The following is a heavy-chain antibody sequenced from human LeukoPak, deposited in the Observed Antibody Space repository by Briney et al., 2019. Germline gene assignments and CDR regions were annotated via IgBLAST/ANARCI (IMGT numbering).Heavy chain of an antibody. J-gene: IGHJ4*02. D-gene: IGHD3-10*01. CDR2: IYPDDSDT. CDR1: GYTFTSYW. Sequence: GESLKISCKGSGYTFTSYWIGWVRQMPGKGLGWMGIIYPDDSDTRYSPSFQGQVTISADKSISTAYLQWSGLQASDTAMYYCARDYGSGSYYYDYWGRGTLVTVSS. V-gene: IGHV5-51*01. CDR3: ARDYGSGSYYYDY.